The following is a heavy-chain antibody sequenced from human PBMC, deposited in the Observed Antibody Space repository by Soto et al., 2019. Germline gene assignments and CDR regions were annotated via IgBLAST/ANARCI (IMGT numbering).Heavy chain of an antibody. Sequence: DVQLVESGGGLVQPGRSLRLSCAASGFTFDDYAMHWVRQAPGKGLEWVSGISWNSGSIGYADSVKGRFTISRDNAKNSLYLQMNSLRAEDTALYYCAKDKEVVITGNWDYWGQGTLVTVSS. J-gene: IGHJ4*02. D-gene: IGHD3-22*01. V-gene: IGHV3-9*01. CDR1: GFTFDDYA. CDR3: AKDKEVVITGNWDY. CDR2: ISWNSGSI.